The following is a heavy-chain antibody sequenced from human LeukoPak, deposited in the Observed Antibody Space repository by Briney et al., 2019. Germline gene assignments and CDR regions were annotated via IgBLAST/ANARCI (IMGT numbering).Heavy chain of an antibody. CDR3: ARSTADWYFDL. CDR2: IYYSGST. V-gene: IGHV4-59*01. CDR1: GGSISSYY. Sequence: SETLSLTCTVSGGSISSYYWSWIRQPPGKGLEWIGYIYYSGSTNYNPSLKSRVTISVDTSKSQFSLKLSSVTAADTAVYYCARSTADWYFDLWGRGTLVTVSS. D-gene: IGHD2-2*01. J-gene: IGHJ2*01.